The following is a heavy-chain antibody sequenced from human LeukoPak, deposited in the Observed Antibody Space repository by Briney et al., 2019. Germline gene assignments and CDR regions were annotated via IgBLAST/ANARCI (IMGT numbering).Heavy chain of an antibody. V-gene: IGHV4-38-2*01. CDR3: ARADCSSTSCYLSGGFDP. CDR2: IYHSGST. J-gene: IGHJ5*02. CDR1: GYSISSGYY. D-gene: IGHD2-2*01. Sequence: SETLSLTCAVSGYSISSGYYWGWIRQPPGKGLEWIGSIYHSGSTHYNPSLKSRVTISVDTSKNQFSLKLSSVTAADTAVYYCARADCSSTSCYLSGGFDPWGQGTLVTVSS.